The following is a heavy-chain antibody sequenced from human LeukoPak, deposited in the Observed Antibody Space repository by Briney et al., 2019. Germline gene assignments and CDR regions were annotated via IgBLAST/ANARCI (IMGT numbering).Heavy chain of an antibody. J-gene: IGHJ5*02. CDR3: ARLGWLYGSGSMNWFDP. CDR2: ISSNGGST. D-gene: IGHD3-10*01. Sequence: GGSLRLSCAASGITFSNYAMHWVRQAPGKGLQHVSAISSNGGSTYYANSVKGRFTISRDNSKNTLYLQMGSLRAEDMAVYYCARLGWLYGSGSMNWFDPWGQGTLVTVST. CDR1: GITFSNYA. V-gene: IGHV3-64*01.